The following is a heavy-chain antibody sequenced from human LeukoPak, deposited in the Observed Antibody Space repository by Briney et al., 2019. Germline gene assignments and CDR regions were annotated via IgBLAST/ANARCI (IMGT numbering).Heavy chain of an antibody. D-gene: IGHD5-18*01. CDR3: ARASAAMDSPYYYYGMDV. CDR2: INHSGST. CDR1: GGSFSGYY. Sequence: SETLSLTCAVYGGSFSGYYWSWIRQPPGKGLEWIGEINHSGSTNYNPSLKSRVTISVDTSKNQFSLKLSSVTAADTAVYYCARASAAMDSPYYYYGMDVWGQGTTVTVSS. J-gene: IGHJ6*02. V-gene: IGHV4-34*01.